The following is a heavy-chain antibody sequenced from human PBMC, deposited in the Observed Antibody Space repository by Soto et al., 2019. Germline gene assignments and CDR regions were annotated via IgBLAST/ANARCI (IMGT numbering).Heavy chain of an antibody. V-gene: IGHV3-66*01. CDR3: ARDLRIAAAGAPFDY. D-gene: IGHD6-13*01. Sequence: GGSLRLSCAASGFTVSSNYMSWVRQAPGKGLEWVSVIYSGGSTYYADSVKGRFTISRDNSKNTLYLQMNSLRAEDTAVYYCARDLRIAAAGAPFDYWGQGTLVTVSS. CDR2: IYSGGST. CDR1: GFTVSSNY. J-gene: IGHJ4*02.